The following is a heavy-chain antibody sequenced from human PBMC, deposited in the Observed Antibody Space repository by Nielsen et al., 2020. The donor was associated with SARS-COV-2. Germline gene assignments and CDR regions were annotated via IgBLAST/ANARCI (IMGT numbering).Heavy chain of an antibody. Sequence: GESLKISCKGSGYSFTSYWIGWVRQMPGKGLEWMGIIYPGDSDTRYSPSFQGQVTISADESISTAYLQWSSLKASDTAMYYCARHGVVVVAATHDAFDIWGQGTMVTVSS. J-gene: IGHJ3*02. D-gene: IGHD2-15*01. CDR3: ARHGVVVVAATHDAFDI. V-gene: IGHV5-51*01. CDR1: GYSFTSYW. CDR2: IYPGDSDT.